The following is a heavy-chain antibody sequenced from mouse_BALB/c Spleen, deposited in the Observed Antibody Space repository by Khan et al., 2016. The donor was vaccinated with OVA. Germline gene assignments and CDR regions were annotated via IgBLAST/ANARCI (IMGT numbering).Heavy chain of an antibody. J-gene: IGHJ2*01. Sequence: EVQLQQSGPELVKPGASVKISCKASGYIFTDYTMDWVKQSHGKSLEWIGDINPNNGDTFYNQKFKGKAALTVDKSSSTAFMELRSLTSEDTAVYLCARTGYGSLGYWGQGTTLTVSS. CDR3: ARTGYGSLGY. CDR1: GYIFTDYT. D-gene: IGHD1-1*01. V-gene: IGHV1-18*01. CDR2: INPNNGDT.